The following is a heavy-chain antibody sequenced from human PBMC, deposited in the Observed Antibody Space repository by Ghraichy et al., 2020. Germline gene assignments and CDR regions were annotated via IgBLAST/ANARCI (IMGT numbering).Heavy chain of an antibody. D-gene: IGHD3-16*01. J-gene: IGHJ4*02. V-gene: IGHV3-13*01. CDR1: GFTFSDYD. CDR3: ARATGGEYLDY. CDR2: IGIAEDT. Sequence: LSLTCAASGFTFSDYDMHWVRQASGKGLEWVSVIGIAEDTYYTASVKGRFSISRDIAKSSLYLQMSSLRVEDTAIYYCARATGGEYLDYWGQGTLVTVSS.